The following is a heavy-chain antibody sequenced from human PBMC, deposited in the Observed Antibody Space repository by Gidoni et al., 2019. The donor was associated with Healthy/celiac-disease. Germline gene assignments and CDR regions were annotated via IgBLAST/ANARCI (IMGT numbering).Heavy chain of an antibody. J-gene: IGHJ5*02. CDR1: GGSISSYY. V-gene: IGHV4-59*01. CDR2: IYYSGST. Sequence: QVQLQESGPGLVKPSETLSLTCTVSGGSISSYYWSWIRQPPGKGLEWIGYIYYSGSTNYNPSLKSRVTISVDTSKNQFSLKLSSVTAADTAVYYCARDAAAAGTANWFDPWGQGTLVTVSS. D-gene: IGHD6-13*01. CDR3: ARDAAAAGTANWFDP.